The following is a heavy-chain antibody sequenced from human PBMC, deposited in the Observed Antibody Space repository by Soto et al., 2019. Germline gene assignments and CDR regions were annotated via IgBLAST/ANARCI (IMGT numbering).Heavy chain of an antibody. CDR2: IDISGGST. D-gene: IGHD6-13*01. V-gene: IGHV3-23*01. J-gene: IGHJ4*02. CDR1: GFTFSSYA. CDR3: AKDYRYRGSSGYLDY. Sequence: EVQMLESGGALVQPGGSLRLSCAASGFTFSSYAMSWVRQAPGKGLEWVSAIDISGGSTYYADFVKGRFAVSRDNSKNTLYLQMNSLRAEDTAMYYCAKDYRYRGSSGYLDYWGQGTLVTVSS.